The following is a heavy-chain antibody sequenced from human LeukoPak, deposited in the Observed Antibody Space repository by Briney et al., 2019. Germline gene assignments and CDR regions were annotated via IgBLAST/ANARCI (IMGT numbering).Heavy chain of an antibody. J-gene: IGHJ6*03. CDR2: IYYSGST. D-gene: IGHD2-15*01. Sequence: SETLSLTCTVSGGSISSYYWSWIRQPPGKGLEWIGYIYYSGSTNYNPSLKSRVTISVDTSKNQFSLKLSSVTTADTAVYYCARSVEGYCSGGSCYSYYYYMDVWGKGTTVTVSS. CDR1: GGSISSYY. CDR3: ARSVEGYCSGGSCYSYYYYMDV. V-gene: IGHV4-59*01.